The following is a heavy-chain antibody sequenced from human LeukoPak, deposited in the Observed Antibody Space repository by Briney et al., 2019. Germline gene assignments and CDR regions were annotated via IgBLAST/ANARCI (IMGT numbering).Heavy chain of an antibody. D-gene: IGHD1-26*01. CDR2: IYYSGST. Sequence: SETLSLTCTVSGVSVSDYYWSWIRQPPGKGLDWIGNIYYSGSTNYNPSLKSRVTISVDTSKNQFSLKLASVTAADTAVHYCARSSGSYYNHYFDYWGQGSLVTVSS. CDR3: ARSSGSYYNHYFDY. CDR1: GVSVSDYY. V-gene: IGHV4-59*02. J-gene: IGHJ4*02.